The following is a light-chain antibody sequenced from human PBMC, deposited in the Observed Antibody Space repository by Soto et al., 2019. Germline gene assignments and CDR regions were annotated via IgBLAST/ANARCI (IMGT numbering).Light chain of an antibody. CDR2: DAS. Sequence: DIQMTQSPATLSASVGDRVSITCRASQDISRWLAWYQQKPGKAPKVLIWDASSLQRGVPSRFTGSGSGTEFTLTISSLQPDDFATYYCQQYNGYSTWTFGQGTKVDI. CDR1: QDISRW. V-gene: IGKV1-5*01. J-gene: IGKJ1*01. CDR3: QQYNGYSTWT.